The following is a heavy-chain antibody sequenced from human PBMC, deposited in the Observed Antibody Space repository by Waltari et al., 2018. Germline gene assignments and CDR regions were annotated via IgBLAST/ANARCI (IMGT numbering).Heavy chain of an antibody. CDR2: FDPEDGET. D-gene: IGHD4-17*01. V-gene: IGHV1-24*01. CDR3: AIKTSYFDY. CDR1: GYTFTSYG. J-gene: IGHJ4*02. Sequence: QVQLVQSGAEVKKPGASVKVSCKASGYTFTSYGISWVRQAPGQGLEWMGGFDPEDGETIYAQKFQGRVTMTEDTSTDTAYMELSSLRSEDTAVYYCAIKTSYFDYWGQGTLVTVSS.